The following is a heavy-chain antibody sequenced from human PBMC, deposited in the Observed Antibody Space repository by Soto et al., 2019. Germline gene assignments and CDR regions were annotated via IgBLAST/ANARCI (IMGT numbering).Heavy chain of an antibody. Sequence: QLHLVQSGAEVKKAGSSVKVSCKASGGTVSSYAITWVRQAPGKGLEWMGVFIPIFVSAHYAPKFQGRITITADESTSTAYMELSGLTSEDTAIYYCVKHYGGNKPGRYFHFWGQGTLVTVSS. CDR3: VKHYGGNKPGRYFHF. CDR1: GGTVSSYA. J-gene: IGHJ4*02. D-gene: IGHD4-17*01. CDR2: FIPIFVSA. V-gene: IGHV1-69*01.